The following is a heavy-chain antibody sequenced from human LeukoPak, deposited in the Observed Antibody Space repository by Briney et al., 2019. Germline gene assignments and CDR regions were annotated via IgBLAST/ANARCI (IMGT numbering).Heavy chain of an antibody. CDR3: ARLGFHEAMNKVLDY. V-gene: IGHV4-34*01. Sequence: SETLSLTCAVYGGSFSGYYWSWLRQPPGKGLEWIGEINHSGSTNYNPSLKSRVTISVDTSKNQFSLKLSSVTAADTAVYYCARLGFHEAMNKVLDYWGQGTLVTVSS. J-gene: IGHJ4*02. CDR1: GGSFSGYY. D-gene: IGHD2-2*01. CDR2: INHSGST.